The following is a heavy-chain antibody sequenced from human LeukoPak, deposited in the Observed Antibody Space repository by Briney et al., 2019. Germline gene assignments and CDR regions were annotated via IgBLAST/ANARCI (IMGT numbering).Heavy chain of an antibody. J-gene: IGHJ1*01. D-gene: IGHD2/OR15-2a*01. CDR2: IVPIFGTA. CDR1: GGTFISYA. CDR3: ARNRDLGPAEYFQH. V-gene: IGHV1-69*13. Sequence: ASVKVSCKASGGTFISYAISWVRQAPGQGLEWMGGIVPIFGTANYAQKFQGRVTITADESTSTAYMELSSLRSEDTAVYYCARNRDLGPAEYFQHWGQGTLVTVSS.